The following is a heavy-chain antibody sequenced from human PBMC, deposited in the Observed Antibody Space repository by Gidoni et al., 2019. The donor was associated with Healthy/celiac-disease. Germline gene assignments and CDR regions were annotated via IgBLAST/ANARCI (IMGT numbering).Heavy chain of an antibody. CDR1: GFSLSTSGVG. V-gene: IGHV2-5*01. D-gene: IGHD3-10*01. CDR2: IYWNDDK. Sequence: QITLKESGPTLVKPTQTLTLTCTFSGFSLSTSGVGVGWIRQPPGKALEWLALIYWNDDKRYSPSLKSRLTITKDTSKNQVVLTMTNMDPVDTATYYCAHRHGYLLVHNWFDPWGQGTLVTVSS. CDR3: AHRHGYLLVHNWFDP. J-gene: IGHJ5*02.